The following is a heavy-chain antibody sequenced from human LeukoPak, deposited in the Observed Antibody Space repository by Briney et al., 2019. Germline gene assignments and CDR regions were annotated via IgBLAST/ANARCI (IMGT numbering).Heavy chain of an antibody. J-gene: IGHJ6*03. CDR3: ARVRYRAARPSSSYYYYMDV. D-gene: IGHD6-6*01. Sequence: SVKVSRKASGGTFSSHAISWVRQAPGQGLEWMGRIIPSLGFANYAQKFQGRVTLTADKSTYTAYMELSSLTSEDTAVYYCARVRYRAARPSSSYYYYMDVWGKGTTVTVSS. V-gene: IGHV1-69*04. CDR2: IIPSLGFA. CDR1: GGTFSSHA.